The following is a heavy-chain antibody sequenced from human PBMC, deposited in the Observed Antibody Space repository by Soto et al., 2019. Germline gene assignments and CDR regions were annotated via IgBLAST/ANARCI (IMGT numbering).Heavy chain of an antibody. CDR3: AKDSFSYGLSDY. D-gene: IGHD5-18*01. CDR2: ISGSGGST. Sequence: PGGSMRLSCAASGLSFSSYAMSGVRKAPGKGLEWVSAISGSGGSTYYADSVKGRFTISRDSSKNTLYLQMNSLRAEDTAVYYCAKDSFSYGLSDYWGQGTLVTVSS. J-gene: IGHJ4*02. CDR1: GLSFSSYA. V-gene: IGHV3-23*01.